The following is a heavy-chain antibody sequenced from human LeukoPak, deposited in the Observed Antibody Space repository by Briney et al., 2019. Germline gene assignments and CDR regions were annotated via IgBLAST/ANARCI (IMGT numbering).Heavy chain of an antibody. D-gene: IGHD2-15*01. CDR1: GGSISSGGYY. CDR2: IYYSGST. CDR3: ASPPANCSGGSCYAMYYFDY. J-gene: IGHJ4*02. Sequence: SETLSLTCTVSGGSISSGGYYWSWIRQHPGKGLEWIGYIYYSGSTYYNPSLKSRVTISVDTSKNQFSLKLSSVTAADTAVYYCASPPANCSGGSCYAMYYFDYWGQGTLVTVSS. V-gene: IGHV4-31*03.